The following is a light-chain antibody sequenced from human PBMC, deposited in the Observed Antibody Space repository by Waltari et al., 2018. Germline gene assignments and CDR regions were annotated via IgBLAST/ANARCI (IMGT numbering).Light chain of an antibody. CDR3: AAWDGSLEGWV. CDR2: STH. Sequence: QSVLTQPPSASGTPGQRVTISCSGSSSNIGSNLVSWSLQVPGTAPKLLIYSTHQRPSGVPGRFSGSKSGPSASLAISWLQSEDEGDYYCAAWDGSLEGWVFGGGTRLTVL. J-gene: IGLJ3*02. CDR1: SSNIGSNL. V-gene: IGLV1-44*01.